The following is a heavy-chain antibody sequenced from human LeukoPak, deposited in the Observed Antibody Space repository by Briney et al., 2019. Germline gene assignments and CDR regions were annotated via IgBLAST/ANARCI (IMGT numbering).Heavy chain of an antibody. CDR3: ATDLFGRVTMIVSPSFQH. J-gene: IGHJ1*01. D-gene: IGHD3-22*01. V-gene: IGHV1-24*01. CDR2: FDPEDGET. Sequence: SVKVSRKVSGYTLTELSMHWVRQAPGKGLEWMGGFDPEDGETIYAQKFQGRVTMTKDTSTDTAYMELSSLRSEDTAVYYCATDLFGRVTMIVSPSFQHWGQGTLVTVSS. CDR1: GYTLTELS.